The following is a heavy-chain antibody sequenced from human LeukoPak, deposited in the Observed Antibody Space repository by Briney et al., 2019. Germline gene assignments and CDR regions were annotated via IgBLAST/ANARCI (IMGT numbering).Heavy chain of an antibody. CDR3: ATTTRTPYDFWSGYTVYFDY. Sequence: SETLSLTCTVSGGSISSSSYYWGWIRQPPGKGLEWIGSIYYSGSTYYNPSLKSRVTISVDTSKNQFSLKLSSVTAADTAVYYCATTTRTPYDFWSGYTVYFDYWGQGTLVTVSS. V-gene: IGHV4-39*01. D-gene: IGHD3-3*01. CDR2: IYYSGST. CDR1: GGSISSSSYY. J-gene: IGHJ4*02.